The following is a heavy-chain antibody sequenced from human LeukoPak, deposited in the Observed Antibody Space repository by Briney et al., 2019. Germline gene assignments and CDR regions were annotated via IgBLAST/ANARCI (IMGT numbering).Heavy chain of an antibody. CDR2: IYYSGST. D-gene: IGHD3-22*01. V-gene: IGHV4-59*01. J-gene: IGHJ4*02. CDR1: GGSISSYY. CDR3: ARGQGYYYDSSGFDY. Sequence: SETLSLTCTVSGGSISSYYWNWIRQPPGKGLEWIGYIYYSGSTNYNPSLKSRVTISVDTSKNQFSLKLSSVTAADTAVYYCARGQGYYYDSSGFDYWGQGTLVTVSS.